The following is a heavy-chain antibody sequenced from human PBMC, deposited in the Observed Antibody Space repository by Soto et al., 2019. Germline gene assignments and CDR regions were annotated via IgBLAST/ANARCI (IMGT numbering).Heavy chain of an antibody. D-gene: IGHD3-16*01. CDR1: GGSFSGYY. Sequence: QVQLQQWGAGLLQPWETVSLTCAVYGGSFSGYYWSWIRQPPGKGLEWIGEIHYSGSTNYNPSLKRRVTISIETSKTQFSLKLRSVTAADTAVYYCARRGGGDYPYYFDYRGQGTLVTVSS. CDR2: IHYSGST. V-gene: IGHV4-34*01. CDR3: ARRGGGDYPYYFDY. J-gene: IGHJ4*02.